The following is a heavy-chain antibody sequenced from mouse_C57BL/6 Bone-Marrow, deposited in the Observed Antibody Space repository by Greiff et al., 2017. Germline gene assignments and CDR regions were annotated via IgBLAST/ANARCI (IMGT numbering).Heavy chain of an antibody. CDR3: AIPYYFGSLPWFAY. CDR2: IHPSDSDT. CDR1: GYTFTSYW. Sequence: QVQLQQPGAELVKPGASVKVSCKASGYTFTSYWMHWVKQRPGQGLEWIGRIHPSDSDTTYNQKFKGKATLTVDKSSSTAYMQLSSLTSENSAVYYCAIPYYFGSLPWFAYGGQGTLVTVSA. J-gene: IGHJ3*01. V-gene: IGHV1-74*01. D-gene: IGHD1-1*01.